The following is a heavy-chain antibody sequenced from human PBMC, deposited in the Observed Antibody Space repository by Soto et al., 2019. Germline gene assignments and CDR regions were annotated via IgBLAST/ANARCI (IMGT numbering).Heavy chain of an antibody. CDR3: ATGLTLPVRPSFDT. J-gene: IGHJ5*02. Sequence: EVQLVESGGGLIQPGGSLRLSCAASGFTVSGNYITWVRQAPGKGLEWVSVIFSGDNTYYSDSVKGRFTISRDNSKNTVYLQMNSLRGDDTAVYFCATGLTLPVRPSFDTWGQGNLLTVSS. D-gene: IGHD2-21*02. V-gene: IGHV3-53*01. CDR2: IFSGDNT. CDR1: GFTVSGNY.